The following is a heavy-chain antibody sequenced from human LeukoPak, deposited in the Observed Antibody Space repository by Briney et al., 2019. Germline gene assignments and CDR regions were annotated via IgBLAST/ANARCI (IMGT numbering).Heavy chain of an antibody. Sequence: GGSLRLSFAASGFTVSNNYINWVRQAPGKGLEWVSLIYSGGDTHYADSVKGRFTISRDSSKNTLYLQMNSLRAEDTAVYYCARDPPAVRTNTYAWGQGTLVTVSS. J-gene: IGHJ5*02. CDR1: GFTVSNNY. CDR2: IYSGGDT. D-gene: IGHD4/OR15-4a*01. V-gene: IGHV3-66*01. CDR3: ARDPPAVRTNTYA.